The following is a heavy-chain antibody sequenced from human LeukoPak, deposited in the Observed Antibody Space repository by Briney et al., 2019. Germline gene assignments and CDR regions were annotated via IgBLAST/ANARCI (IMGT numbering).Heavy chain of an antibody. Sequence: GESLKISCKGSGYRFSSYWIAWVRQMPGKGLEWVGVIYPGDSDTRYGPSFQGQVFISVDNSISTAYLHWNSLKASDTAMYYCANLLSGSPPPRLDYWGQGALVTVAS. CDR3: ANLLSGSPPPRLDY. CDR1: GYRFSSYW. V-gene: IGHV5-51*01. J-gene: IGHJ4*02. CDR2: IYPGDSDT. D-gene: IGHD1-26*01.